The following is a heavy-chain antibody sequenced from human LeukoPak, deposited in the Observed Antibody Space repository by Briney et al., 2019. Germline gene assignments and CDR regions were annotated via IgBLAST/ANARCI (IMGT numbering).Heavy chain of an antibody. J-gene: IGHJ1*01. V-gene: IGHV3-30*18. D-gene: IGHD6-13*01. CDR3: AKDSSSWYTIFQH. Sequence: QPGGSLRLSCAASGFTFSTYWMHWVRQAPGKGLEWVAVISYDGSNKYYADSVKGRFTISRDNSKNTLYLQMNSLRAEDTAVYYCAKDSSSWYTIFQHWGQGTLVTVSS. CDR1: GFTFSTYW. CDR2: ISYDGSNK.